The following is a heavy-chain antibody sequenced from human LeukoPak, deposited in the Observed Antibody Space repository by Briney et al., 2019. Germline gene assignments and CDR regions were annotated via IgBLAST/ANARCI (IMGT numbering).Heavy chain of an antibody. V-gene: IGHV3-15*01. D-gene: IGHD4-23*01. CDR2: IKSKTDGGTT. J-gene: IGHJ3*02. CDR1: GFTFSNAW. CDR3: TTREVDGGNSNDAFDI. Sequence: GGSLRLSCAASGFTFSNAWMSWVRQAPGKGLEWVGRIKSKTDGGTTDYAAPVKGRFTISRDDSKNTLYLQMNSLKTEDTAAYYCTTREVDGGNSNDAFDIWGQGTMVTVSS.